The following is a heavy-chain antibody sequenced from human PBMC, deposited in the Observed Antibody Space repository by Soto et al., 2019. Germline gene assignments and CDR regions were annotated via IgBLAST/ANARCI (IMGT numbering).Heavy chain of an antibody. J-gene: IGHJ3*02. CDR3: ARDDYSDYSDDGFEI. CDR1: GGTFSSDT. V-gene: IGHV1-69*08. D-gene: IGHD4-17*01. CDR2: FIPMFDMA. Sequence: QVQLVQSGAEVKKPGSSVTVSCKSSGGTFSSDTISWVRQAPGQGLEWMGRFIPMFDMADYGQKFQGRVTITADDSTTTAYMELRSLRSEDTAVYYCARDDYSDYSDDGFEIWGQGTMVTVSS.